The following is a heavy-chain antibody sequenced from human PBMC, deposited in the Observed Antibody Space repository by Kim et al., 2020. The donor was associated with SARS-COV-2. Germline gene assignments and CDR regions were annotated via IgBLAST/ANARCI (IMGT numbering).Heavy chain of an antibody. CDR1: GFTFSSYG. CDR3: ASPGDLVLLWFGETSDAFDI. D-gene: IGHD3-10*01. J-gene: IGHJ3*02. Sequence: GGSLRLSCAASGFTFSSYGMHWVRQAPGKGLEWVAVISYDGSNKYYADSVKGRFTISRDNSKNTLYLQMNSLRAEDTAVYYCASPGDLVLLWFGETSDAFDIWGQGTMVTVSS. CDR2: ISYDGSNK. V-gene: IGHV3-33*05.